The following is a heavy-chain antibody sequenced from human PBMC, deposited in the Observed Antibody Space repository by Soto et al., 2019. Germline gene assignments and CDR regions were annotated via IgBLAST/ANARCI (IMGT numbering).Heavy chain of an antibody. J-gene: IGHJ5*02. D-gene: IGHD3-22*01. CDR2: IYYSGST. Sequence: QVQLQESGPGLVKPSETLSLTCTVSGGSISSYYWSWIRQPPGKGLEWIGYIYYSGSTNYNPSLKGRVTISVDTSKNQFSLKLSSVTAADTAVYYCARAAHYYYDSSGYYFGNWFDPWGQGTLVTVSS. CDR3: ARAAHYYYDSSGYYFGNWFDP. V-gene: IGHV4-59*01. CDR1: GGSISSYY.